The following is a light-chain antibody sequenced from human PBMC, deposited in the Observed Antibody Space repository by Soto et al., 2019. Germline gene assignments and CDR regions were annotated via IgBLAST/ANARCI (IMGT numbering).Light chain of an antibody. Sequence: DGVMTPSHLSLPVHLGQPASISCRSTQSLVHSDGIAYFSWFQQRPGRSPRRLIYKVSNRDSGVPARFSGSGSGTDFALKISRVEAEDVRLYYCTQGTHWPIPSGQGTRLEIK. V-gene: IGKV2-30*02. J-gene: IGKJ5*01. CDR2: KVS. CDR1: QSLVHSDGIAY. CDR3: TQGTHWPIP.